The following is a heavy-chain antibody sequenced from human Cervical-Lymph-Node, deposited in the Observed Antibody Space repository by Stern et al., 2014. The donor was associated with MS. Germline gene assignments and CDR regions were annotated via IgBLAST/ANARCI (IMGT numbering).Heavy chain of an antibody. CDR2: ISSSSSII. Sequence: EVHLVESGGGLVQPGGSLRLSCVASGFSLSSYAMNWVRQAPGKGLEWVSSISSSSSIIYYGDSVKGRFTISRDNAKNSLYLQMDSLRDEDTAVYYCARSLSLQGIWGQGTLVTVSS. V-gene: IGHV3-48*02. CDR3: ARSLSLQGI. D-gene: IGHD2-21*01. J-gene: IGHJ4*02. CDR1: GFSLSSYA.